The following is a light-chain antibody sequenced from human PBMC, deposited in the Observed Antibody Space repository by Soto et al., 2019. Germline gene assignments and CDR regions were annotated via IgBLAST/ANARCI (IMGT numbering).Light chain of an antibody. V-gene: IGLV2-8*01. CDR3: SSYAGSNPPVV. Sequence: QSALTQPPSASGSPGQSVTISCTGTSRDVGGYNYVSWYQQHPGKAPKLMIYEVSKRPSGVPDRFSGSKSGNTASLTVSGLQAEDEADYYCSSYAGSNPPVVFGGGTKLTVL. J-gene: IGLJ2*01. CDR2: EVS. CDR1: SRDVGGYNY.